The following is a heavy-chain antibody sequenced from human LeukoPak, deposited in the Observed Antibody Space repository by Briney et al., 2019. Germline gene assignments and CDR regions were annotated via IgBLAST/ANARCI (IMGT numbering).Heavy chain of an antibody. CDR1: GYSFTSYW. Sequence: KIGESLKISRKGSGYSFTSYWIGWVRQMPGKGLEWMGIIYPGDSDTRYSPSFQGQVTISADKSISTAYLQWSSLKASDTAMYYCARLARDYYGSGSYYPGAPNWFDPWGQGTLVTVSS. D-gene: IGHD3-10*01. CDR3: ARLARDYYGSGSYYPGAPNWFDP. J-gene: IGHJ5*02. V-gene: IGHV5-51*01. CDR2: IYPGDSDT.